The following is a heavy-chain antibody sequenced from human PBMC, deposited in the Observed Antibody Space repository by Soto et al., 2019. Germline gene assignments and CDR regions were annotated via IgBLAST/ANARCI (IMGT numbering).Heavy chain of an antibody. D-gene: IGHD3-9*01. CDR1: GGTFSNDI. V-gene: IGHV1-69*04. J-gene: IGHJ3*02. CDR2: IIPILGIA. CDR3: ARDPTRPDILTGYPNDAFGI. Sequence: SVTVSCQPSGGTFSNDIITWVRQAPGQGLEWMGRIIPILGIANYAQKFQGRVTITADKSTSTAYMELSSLRSEDTAVYYCARDPTRPDILTGYPNDAFGIWGQGTMVTVSS.